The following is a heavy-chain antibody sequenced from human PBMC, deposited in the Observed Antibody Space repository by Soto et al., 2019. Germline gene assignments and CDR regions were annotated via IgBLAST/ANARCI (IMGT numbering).Heavy chain of an antibody. J-gene: IGHJ4*02. CDR3: AGDPAYYDILSGYYTKGLNY. V-gene: IGHV3-30-3*01. CDR2: ISYDGSNE. CDR1: GFTFSNYA. Sequence: PGGSLRLSCAASGFTFSNYAVHWVRQAPGKGLEWVAVISYDGSNEYYADSVKGRFTISRDTSKNTQYLQMNSLSAEDTAVYYCAGDPAYYDILSGYYTKGLNYWGQGTLVTVS. D-gene: IGHD3-9*01.